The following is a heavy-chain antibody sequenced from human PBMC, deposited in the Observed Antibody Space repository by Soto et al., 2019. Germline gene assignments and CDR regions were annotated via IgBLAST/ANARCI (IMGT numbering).Heavy chain of an antibody. CDR3: ARSSWRCMDV. CDR1: GGTFSSYT. J-gene: IGHJ6*02. CDR2: IIPILGIA. V-gene: IGHV1-69*02. Sequence: QVQLVQSGAEVKKPGSSVKVSCKASGGTFSSYTISWVRQAPGQGLEWMGRIIPILGIANYAQKFQGRVTITADNSRTTAYMDVSSLSSEGTAVYYCARSSWRCMDVWGRGTTVSVSS. D-gene: IGHD6-13*01.